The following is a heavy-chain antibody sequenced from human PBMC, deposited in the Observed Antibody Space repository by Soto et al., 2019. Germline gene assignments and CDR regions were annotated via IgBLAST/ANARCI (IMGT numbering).Heavy chain of an antibody. V-gene: IGHV3-23*01. Sequence: GGSLRLSCGASGFTFKNSAMTWVRQAPGQGLEYVSSITNSGGHTFYANSVKGRFSISRDNSKNTLFLQMNSLRADDTAVYYCARKLEGFDYWGQGTLVTVSS. J-gene: IGHJ4*02. CDR1: GFTFKNSA. CDR2: ITNSGGHT. D-gene: IGHD6-13*01. CDR3: ARKLEGFDY.